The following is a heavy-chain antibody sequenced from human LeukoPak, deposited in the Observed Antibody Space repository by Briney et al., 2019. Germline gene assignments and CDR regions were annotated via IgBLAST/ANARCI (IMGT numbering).Heavy chain of an antibody. V-gene: IGHV3-11*01. J-gene: IGHJ4*02. CDR2: ISSSGSTI. CDR3: ARLRNSLLMLIDY. CDR1: GFTFSDYY. Sequence: GGSLRLSCAASGFTFSDYYMSWIRQAPGKGLEWVSCISSSGSTIYYADSVKGRFTISRDNAKNSLYLQMNSLRAEDTAVYYCARLRNSLLMLIDYWGQGTLVTVSS. D-gene: IGHD1-7*01.